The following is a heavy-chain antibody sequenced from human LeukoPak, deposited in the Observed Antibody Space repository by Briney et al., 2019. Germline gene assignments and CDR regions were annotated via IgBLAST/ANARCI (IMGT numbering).Heavy chain of an antibody. J-gene: IGHJ5*02. D-gene: IGHD3-10*01. Sequence: PGRSLRLSCAASGFPFDDYAMHWVRQAPGKGLEWVSGISWNSGSIGYADSVKGRFTISRDNAKNSLYLQMNSLRAEDTALYYCAKDIRCYYGSGNWFDPWGQGTLVTVSS. CDR2: ISWNSGSI. V-gene: IGHV3-9*01. CDR3: AKDIRCYYGSGNWFDP. CDR1: GFPFDDYA.